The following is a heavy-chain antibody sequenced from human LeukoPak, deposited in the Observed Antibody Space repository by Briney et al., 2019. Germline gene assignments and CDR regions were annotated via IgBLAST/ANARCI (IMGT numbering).Heavy chain of an antibody. CDR3: ARYVSGYDSSGYGDYYYYYMDV. CDR2: IIPIFGTA. V-gene: IGHV1-69*06. Sequence: GASVKVSCKASGGTFSSYAISWVRQAPGQGLEWIGGIIPIFGTANYAQKFQGRVTITADKSTSTAYMELSSLRSEDTAVYYCARYVSGYDSSGYGDYYYYYMDVWGKGTTVTVSS. J-gene: IGHJ6*03. D-gene: IGHD3-22*01. CDR1: GGTFSSYA.